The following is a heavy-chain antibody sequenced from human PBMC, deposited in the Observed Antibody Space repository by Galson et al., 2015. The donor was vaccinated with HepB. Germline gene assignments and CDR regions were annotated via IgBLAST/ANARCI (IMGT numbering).Heavy chain of an antibody. J-gene: IGHJ4*02. V-gene: IGHV4-59*01. CDR1: GGSITSYY. D-gene: IGHD1-1*01. CDR3: ARGKRQLEPDFDC. CDR2: IYSSGTT. Sequence: SETLSLTCTVSGGSITSYYWSWIRQPPGKGLEWIGYIYSSGTTTYNTSLTSRLTISLDTSKNQFSLKARSVTAADTAVYYCARGKRQLEPDFDCWGQGTLVTFSS.